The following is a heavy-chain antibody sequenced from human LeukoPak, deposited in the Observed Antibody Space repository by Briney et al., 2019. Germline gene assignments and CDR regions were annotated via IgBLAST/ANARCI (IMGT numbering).Heavy chain of an antibody. CDR3: AKSSGVFPYGMDV. CDR1: GFTFSSYA. D-gene: IGHD3-10*01. Sequence: GGSLRLSCAASGFTFSSYAMSWARQAPGKGLEWVSAISGSGGSTYYADSVKGRFTISRDNSKNTLYLQMNSLRAEDTAVYYCAKSSGVFPYGMDVWGQGTTVTVSS. CDR2: ISGSGGST. J-gene: IGHJ6*02. V-gene: IGHV3-23*01.